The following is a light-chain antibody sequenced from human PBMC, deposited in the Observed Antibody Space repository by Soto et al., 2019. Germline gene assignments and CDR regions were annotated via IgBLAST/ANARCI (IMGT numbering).Light chain of an antibody. J-gene: IGKJ1*01. CDR2: DAS. CDR3: QQYGSSPRT. V-gene: IGKV3D-20*01. CDR1: QGVSSSY. Sequence: EIVFTQSPATLSLSPGERATLSCGASQGVSSSYLAWYQQKPGLAPRLLIYDASSRATGIPDRFSGSGSGTDFSLTISSLEPGDLAVYYCQQYGSSPRTFGQGTKVDIK.